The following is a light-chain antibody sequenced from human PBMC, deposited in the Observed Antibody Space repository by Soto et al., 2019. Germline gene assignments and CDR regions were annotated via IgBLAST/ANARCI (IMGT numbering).Light chain of an antibody. CDR2: GAS. V-gene: IGKV1-27*01. Sequence: DIQMTQSPSSLSASVGDRVTITCRASEDISNYLAGYQQKPGKVPKLLIYGASTLQSGVPSRFSGSGSGTDFTLTISSLQPEDVATYYCQNYNRAPWTFGQGTKVESK. CDR3: QNYNRAPWT. J-gene: IGKJ1*01. CDR1: EDISNY.